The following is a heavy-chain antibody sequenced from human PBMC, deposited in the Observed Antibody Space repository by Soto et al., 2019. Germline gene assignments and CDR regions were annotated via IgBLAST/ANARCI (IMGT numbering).Heavy chain of an antibody. V-gene: IGHV5-10-1*01. CDR3: AAAPYCSGGSCYPFYYYYYGMDV. CDR1: GYSFTRYW. CDR2: IDPSDSYT. Sequence: GESLKISCKGSGYSFTRYWISWVRQMPGKGLEWMGRIDPSDSYTNYSPSFQGHVTISADKSISTAYLQWSSLKASDTAMYYCAAAPYCSGGSCYPFYYYYYGMDVWGQGTTVTVSS. J-gene: IGHJ6*02. D-gene: IGHD2-15*01.